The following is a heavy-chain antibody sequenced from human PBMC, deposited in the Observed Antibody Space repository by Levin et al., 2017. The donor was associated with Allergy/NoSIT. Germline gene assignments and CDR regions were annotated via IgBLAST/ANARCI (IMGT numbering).Heavy chain of an antibody. CDR1: GFTFSSYG. V-gene: IGHV3-33*01. CDR2: VWYDGSNK. J-gene: IGHJ6*03. CDR3: ARRGYSIGYNYYYYMDV. D-gene: IGHD6-19*01. Sequence: GESLKISCAASGFTFSSYGMHWVRQAPGKGLEWVAVVWYDGSNKYYADSVRGRFTISRDNSKNTLYLQMNSLRAEDTAVYYCARRGYSIGYNYYYYMDVWGKGTTVTVSS.